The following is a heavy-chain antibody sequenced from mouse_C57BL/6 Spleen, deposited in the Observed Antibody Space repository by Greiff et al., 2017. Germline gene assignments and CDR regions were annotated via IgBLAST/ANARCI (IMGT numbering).Heavy chain of an antibody. D-gene: IGHD4-1*01. J-gene: IGHJ2*01. CDR2: IYPGDGDT. Sequence: VKLMESGPELVKPGASVKISCKASGYAFSSSWMNWVKQRPGKGLEWIGRIYPGDGDTNYNGKFKGKATLTADKSSSTAYMQLSSLTSEDSAVYFCARLGTGEDFDYWGQGTTLTVSS. CDR1: GYAFSSSW. CDR3: ARLGTGEDFDY. V-gene: IGHV1-82*01.